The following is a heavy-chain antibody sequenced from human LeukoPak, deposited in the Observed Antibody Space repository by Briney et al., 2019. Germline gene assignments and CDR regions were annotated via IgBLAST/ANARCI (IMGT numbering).Heavy chain of an antibody. CDR2: INPNSGGT. J-gene: IGHJ4*02. Sequence: GASVKVSCKASGYTFTGYYMHWVRQAPGQGLEWMGWINPNSGGTNYAQKFQGRVTMTRDTSISTAYMGLSRLRSDDTAVYYCAREGKYYSDSSGSGRFDYWGQGTLVTVSS. D-gene: IGHD3-22*01. CDR3: AREGKYYSDSSGSGRFDY. CDR1: GYTFTGYY. V-gene: IGHV1-2*02.